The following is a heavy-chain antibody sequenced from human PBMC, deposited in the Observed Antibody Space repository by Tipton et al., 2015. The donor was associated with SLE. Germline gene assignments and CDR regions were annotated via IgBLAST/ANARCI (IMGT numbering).Heavy chain of an antibody. V-gene: IGHV3-7*01. CDR3: ARDSYFRSQPDAFDI. CDR1: GFTFSSYW. CDR2: IKQDGSEK. J-gene: IGHJ3*02. Sequence: SLRLSCAASGFTFSSYWMSWVRQAPGKGLEWVANIKQDGSEKYYVDSVKGRFTISRDNAKNSLYLQMNSLRAEDTAVYYCARDSYFRSQPDAFDIWGQGTMVTVSS. D-gene: IGHD3-9*01.